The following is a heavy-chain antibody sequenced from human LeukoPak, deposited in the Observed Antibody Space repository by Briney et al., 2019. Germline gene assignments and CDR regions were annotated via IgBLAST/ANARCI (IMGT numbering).Heavy chain of an antibody. V-gene: IGHV3-11*01. CDR3: ARDRTIFRFDP. J-gene: IGHJ5*02. D-gene: IGHD3-9*01. Sequence: GGSLRLSCAASGFTFSDYYMSWLRQAPGKGLEWVSYISSSGSTIYYADSVKGRFTISRDNAKNSLYLQMNSLRAEDTAVYYCARDRTIFRFDPWGQGTLVTVSS. CDR1: GFTFSDYY. CDR2: ISSSGSTI.